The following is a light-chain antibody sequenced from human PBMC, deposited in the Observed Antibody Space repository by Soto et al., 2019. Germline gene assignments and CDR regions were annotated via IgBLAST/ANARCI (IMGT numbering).Light chain of an antibody. CDR2: QHN. V-gene: IGLV3-1*01. CDR3: QAWDSSTAYVV. CDR1: KLGDKY. J-gene: IGLJ2*01. Sequence: SYELTQPPSVSVSPGQTASITCSGDKLGDKYACWYQQKPGQSPMLVIYQHNKRPSGIPERFSGSNSGNTATLTISGTQAXDEADYYCQAWDSSTAYVVFGGGTKLTVL.